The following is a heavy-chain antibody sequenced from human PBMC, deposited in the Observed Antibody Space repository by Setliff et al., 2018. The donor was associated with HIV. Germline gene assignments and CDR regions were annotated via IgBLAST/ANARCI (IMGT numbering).Heavy chain of an antibody. J-gene: IGHJ4*02. V-gene: IGHV4-39*07. CDR3: VVYFIGNGGRGL. CDR1: GDSINNNKYY. D-gene: IGHD2-15*01. CDR2: IYYSGKT. Sequence: PSETLSLTCTVSGDSINNNKYYWSWIRQPPGKGLEWTGSIYYSGKTYYNPSLKSRLTISVDASKNQFSLRLNSVTAADTAHYFCVVYFIGNGGRGLWGQGTQVTVSS.